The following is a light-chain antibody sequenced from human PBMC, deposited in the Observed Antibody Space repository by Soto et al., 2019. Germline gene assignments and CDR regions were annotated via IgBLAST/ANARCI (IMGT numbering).Light chain of an antibody. CDR2: AAT. Sequence: AIQMAQSPSSLSASVGDRVTITCRASQGIGNDVGWYQQKPGKAPKLLLYAATTLQSGVPSRFSGTRSGTDLTLTISSLQPEDFATYYCLQDHNYPLTFGGGTKVEIK. CDR3: LQDHNYPLT. J-gene: IGKJ4*01. CDR1: QGIGND. V-gene: IGKV1-6*02.